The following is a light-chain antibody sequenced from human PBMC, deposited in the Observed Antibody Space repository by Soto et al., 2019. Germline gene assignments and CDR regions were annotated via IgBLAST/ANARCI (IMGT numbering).Light chain of an antibody. CDR1: QSVNNY. Sequence: ETVLTQSPATLSLSPGERATLSCRASQSVNNYLAWYQQRPGQAPRLLIYDASNRATGIPARFSGSGSGTEFTLTVSSLQSEDFALYFCHQYDHWPLTFGGGTKVDIK. J-gene: IGKJ4*01. CDR2: DAS. CDR3: HQYDHWPLT. V-gene: IGKV3D-15*01.